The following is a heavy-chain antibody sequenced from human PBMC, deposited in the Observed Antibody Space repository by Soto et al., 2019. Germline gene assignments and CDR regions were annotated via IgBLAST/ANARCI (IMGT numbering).Heavy chain of an antibody. CDR2: IYYSGST. Sequence: WETLSLTCTGSGGSISSYYWSWIRQPPGKGLEWIGYIYYSGSTNYNPSLTSRVTISVDTSKNQFTLKLSSVTAADTAVYYCARIAGTRRFGMDVWGQGTTVTVS. V-gene: IGHV4-59*08. CDR3: ARIAGTRRFGMDV. D-gene: IGHD1-1*01. CDR1: GGSISSYY. J-gene: IGHJ6*02.